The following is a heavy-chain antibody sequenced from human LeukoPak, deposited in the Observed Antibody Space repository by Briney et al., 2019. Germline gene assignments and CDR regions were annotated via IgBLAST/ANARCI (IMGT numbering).Heavy chain of an antibody. CDR1: GGSLSDYY. CDR3: ARGPEWDAHDCYLLDV. J-gene: IGHJ6*02. Sequence: PSETLSLTCAVYGGSLSDYYWSWIRQPPGEGLEWAGEINHSGRTNYNPSLKSRVTISADTSKNQFSLRLRSVTAADTAVYFCARGPEWDAHDCYLLDVSGQGTTVTVSS. V-gene: IGHV4-34*01. D-gene: IGHD2-21*02. CDR2: INHSGRT.